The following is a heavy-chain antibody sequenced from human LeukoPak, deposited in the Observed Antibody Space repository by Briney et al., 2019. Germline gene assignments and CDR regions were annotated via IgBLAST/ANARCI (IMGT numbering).Heavy chain of an antibody. D-gene: IGHD3-10*01. CDR1: GFTFSSYA. Sequence: GGSLRLSCAASGFTFSSYAMHWVRQAPGKGLEYVSAISSNGGSTYYANSVKVRFTISRDNSKNTLYLQMGSLRAEDMAVYYCARSVKEFGYYFDYWGQGTLVTVSS. J-gene: IGHJ4*02. V-gene: IGHV3-64*01. CDR3: ARSVKEFGYYFDY. CDR2: ISSNGGST.